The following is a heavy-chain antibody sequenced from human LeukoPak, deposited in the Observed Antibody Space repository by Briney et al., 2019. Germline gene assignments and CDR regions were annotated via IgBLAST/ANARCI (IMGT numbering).Heavy chain of an antibody. D-gene: IGHD6-19*01. J-gene: IGHJ5*02. V-gene: IGHV4-34*01. CDR2: INHSGST. CDR3: GGWLYEITGNWFDP. Sequence: SETLSLTCAVYGGSFSGYYWSWIRQPPGKGLEWIGEINHSGSTNYNPSLKSRVTISVDTSKNQFSLKLSSVTAADTAEYYCGGWLYEITGNWFDPWGQGTLVTVSS. CDR1: GGSFSGYY.